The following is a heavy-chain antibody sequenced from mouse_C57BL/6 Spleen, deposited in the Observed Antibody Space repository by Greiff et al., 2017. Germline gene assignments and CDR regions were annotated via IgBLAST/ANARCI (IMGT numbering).Heavy chain of an antibody. CDR3: ARDPVLRWYFDV. J-gene: IGHJ1*03. V-gene: IGHV5-4*01. D-gene: IGHD1-1*01. CDR2: ISDGGSYT. CDR1: GFTFSSYA. Sequence: EVQRVESGGGLVKPGGSLKLSCAASGFTFSSYAMSWVRQTPEKRLEWVATISDGGSYTYYPDNVKGRFTISRDNAKNNLYLQMSHLKSEDTAMYYCARDPVLRWYFDVWGTGTTVTVSS.